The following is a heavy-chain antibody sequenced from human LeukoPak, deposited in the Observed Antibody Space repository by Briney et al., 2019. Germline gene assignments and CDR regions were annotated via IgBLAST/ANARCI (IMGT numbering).Heavy chain of an antibody. CDR2: IYSGGST. J-gene: IGHJ4*02. V-gene: IGHV3-66*01. CDR3: ARDKDYDYVWGSYRDPFFDY. CDR1: GFTFSSYA. D-gene: IGHD3-16*02. Sequence: GGSLRLSCAASGFTFSSYAMSWVRQAPGKGLEWVSVIYSGGSTYYADSVKGRFTISRDNSKNTLYLQMNSLRAEDTAVYYCARDKDYDYVWGSYRDPFFDYWGQGTLVTVSS.